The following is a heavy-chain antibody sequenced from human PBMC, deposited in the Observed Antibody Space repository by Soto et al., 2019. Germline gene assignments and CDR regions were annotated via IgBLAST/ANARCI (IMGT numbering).Heavy chain of an antibody. CDR3: GRGSLITMIVNY. Sequence: QVQLVQSGAEVKKPGASVKVSCKASGYTFTSYYMHWVRQAPGQGLEWMGIINPSGGSSSYAQKCQGRVPMTMDTSTNTVSMELNSLRSEDTAVYYCGRGSLITMIVNYWGQGTLVTVSS. J-gene: IGHJ4*02. D-gene: IGHD3-22*01. V-gene: IGHV1-46*01. CDR1: GYTFTSYY. CDR2: INPSGGSS.